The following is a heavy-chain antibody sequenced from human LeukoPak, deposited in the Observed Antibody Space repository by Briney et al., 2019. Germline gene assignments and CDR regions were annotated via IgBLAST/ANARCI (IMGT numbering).Heavy chain of an antibody. J-gene: IGHJ4*02. Sequence: SETLSLTCTVSGGSISTNGYYWGWIRQPPGEGLEWIGSIYHSGSSYFNPSLKSRVTISVGTSKNQFSLKLSSVTAGDTAVYYCARLRGYSYGYFDYWGQRTLVSVSP. CDR3: ARLRGYSYGYFDY. D-gene: IGHD5-18*01. CDR2: IYHSGSS. CDR1: GGSISTNGYY. V-gene: IGHV4-39*01.